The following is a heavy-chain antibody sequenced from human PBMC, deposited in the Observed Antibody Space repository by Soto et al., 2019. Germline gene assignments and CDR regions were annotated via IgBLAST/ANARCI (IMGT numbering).Heavy chain of an antibody. Sequence: QVQLVESGGGVVHPGTSLRLSCVASGFTFSNYDMYWVRQAPGKGLQWVALISNDGSNKYYSDSLQGRFTISRDNSKNTLYVQMNSLRVEDTAVYYCAKGEDPNYYSAIDVWGLGTTVTVSS. V-gene: IGHV3-30*18. CDR1: GFTFSNYD. CDR2: ISNDGSNK. CDR3: AKGEDPNYYSAIDV. D-gene: IGHD1-26*01. J-gene: IGHJ6*02.